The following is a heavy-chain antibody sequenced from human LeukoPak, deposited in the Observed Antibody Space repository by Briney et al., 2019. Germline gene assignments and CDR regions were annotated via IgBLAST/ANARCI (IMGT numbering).Heavy chain of an antibody. V-gene: IGHV1-8*03. Sequence: ASVKVSCKASGYTFTSYDINWVRQATGQGLEWMGWMNPNSGSTGYAQKFQGRVTITRNTSISTAYMELSSLRSEDTAVYYCARDPYSGNYGDYYYYYMDLWGQGTTVTISS. D-gene: IGHD1-26*01. CDR1: GYTFTSYD. CDR2: MNPNSGST. CDR3: ARDPYSGNYGDYYYYYMDL. J-gene: IGHJ6*03.